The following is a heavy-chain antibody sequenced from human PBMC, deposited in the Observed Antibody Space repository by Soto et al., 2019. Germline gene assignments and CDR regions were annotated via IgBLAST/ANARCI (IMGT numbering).Heavy chain of an antibody. CDR2: INHSGST. Sequence: QVQLQQWGAGLLKPSETLSLTCAVYGGSFSGYYWSWIRQPPGKGLEWIGEINHSGSTNYNPSLKSRVTISVXXSXNXXALKLSSVTAADTAVYYCARGSGYSSRRNRGYFDLWGRGTLVTVSS. V-gene: IGHV4-34*01. J-gene: IGHJ2*01. CDR3: ARGSGYSSRRNRGYFDL. D-gene: IGHD6-13*01. CDR1: GGSFSGYY.